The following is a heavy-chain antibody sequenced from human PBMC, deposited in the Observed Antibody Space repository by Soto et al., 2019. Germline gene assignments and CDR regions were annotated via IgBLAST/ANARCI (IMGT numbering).Heavy chain of an antibody. CDR3: ARQDSGAFFDF. D-gene: IGHD2-15*01. J-gene: IGHJ4*02. CDR2: IYSGTT. Sequence: SETLSLTCAVSGGSIISGGYSWSWIRQPPGKGLEWIGYIYSGTTHYNPSLESRVTIAMDRSKNQVSLSLKSVTAADTAVYYCARQDSGAFFDFWGQGTLVTVSS. V-gene: IGHV4-30-2*01. CDR1: GGSIISGGYS.